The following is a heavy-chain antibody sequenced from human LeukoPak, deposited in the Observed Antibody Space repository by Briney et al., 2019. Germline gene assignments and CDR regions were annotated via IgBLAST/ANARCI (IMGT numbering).Heavy chain of an antibody. Sequence: GGSLRLSCAASGFTFSRFSMNWVRQAPGKGLEWVPGISGSGVGTYYKDSVKGRFTISRDNSKDTLYLQMNSLRAEDTAVYYCAKRAMWDLYWYFDLWGRGTLVTVSS. V-gene: IGHV3-23*01. CDR2: ISGSGVGT. CDR1: GFTFSRFS. J-gene: IGHJ2*01. D-gene: IGHD1-26*01. CDR3: AKRAMWDLYWYFDL.